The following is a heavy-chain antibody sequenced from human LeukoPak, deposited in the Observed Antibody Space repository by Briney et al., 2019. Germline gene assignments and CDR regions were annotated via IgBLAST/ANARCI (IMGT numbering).Heavy chain of an antibody. CDR1: GFTFSTYG. D-gene: IGHD6-19*01. V-gene: IGHV3-23*01. Sequence: GGSLRLSCAASGFTFSTYGMSWVRQAAGKGLEWVSGISGSGGSTYYTDSVKGRFTISRDNSKNTLNLQMNSLRAEDTAVYYCAKDGSSSGRPYYFDYWGQGILVTVSS. J-gene: IGHJ4*02. CDR2: ISGSGGST. CDR3: AKDGSSSGRPYYFDY.